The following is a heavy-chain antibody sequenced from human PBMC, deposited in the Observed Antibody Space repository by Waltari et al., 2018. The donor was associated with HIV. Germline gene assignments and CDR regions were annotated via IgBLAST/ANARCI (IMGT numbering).Heavy chain of an antibody. Sequence: EVQLVESGGGLVQPGGSLRLSCAASGFTFSSYWMSWVRQAPGKGVEWVANIKQDGREIYYVDSVKGRFTISRDNAKNSLYLQMNSLRAEDTAVYFCARRGGRSSPLGYWGQGTLVTVSS. CDR3: ARRGGRSSPLGY. J-gene: IGHJ4*02. V-gene: IGHV3-7*01. D-gene: IGHD6-13*01. CDR1: GFTFSSYW. CDR2: IKQDGREI.